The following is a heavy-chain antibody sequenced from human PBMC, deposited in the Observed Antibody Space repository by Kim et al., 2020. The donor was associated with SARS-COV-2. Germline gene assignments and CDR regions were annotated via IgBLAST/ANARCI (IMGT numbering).Heavy chain of an antibody. CDR2: IYYSGSN. V-gene: IGHV4-39*01. CDR1: GGSISSSSYY. D-gene: IGHD2-2*01. Sequence: SETLSLTCTVSGGSISSSSYYWGWIRQPPGKGLEWIGSIYYSGSNYYNPSLKSRVTISVDTSKNQFSLKLSSVTAADTAVYYGARHSRIVVVPAAILAWGQGTLVTVSS. CDR3: ARHSRIVVVPAAILA. J-gene: IGHJ4*02.